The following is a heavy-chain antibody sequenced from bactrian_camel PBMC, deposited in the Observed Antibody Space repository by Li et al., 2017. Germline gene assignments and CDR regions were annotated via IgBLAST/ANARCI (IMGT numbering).Heavy chain of an antibody. J-gene: IGHJ6*01. CDR3: AAGGMGSCLFRKPSDFTY. CDR1: GDGYRELC. D-gene: IGHD3*01. CDR2: IGSDSNT. V-gene: IGHV3S55*01. Sequence: HVQLVESGGGSVQAGGSLRLSCAASGDGYRELCMGWFRQAPESEREGVALIGSDSNTYYADSVKGRFTISRDNAKATLFLQMENLKPEDTAMYYCAAGGMGSCLFRKPSDFTYWGQGTQVTVS.